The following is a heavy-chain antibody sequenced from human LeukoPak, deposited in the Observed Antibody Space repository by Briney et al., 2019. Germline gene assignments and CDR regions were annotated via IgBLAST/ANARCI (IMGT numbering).Heavy chain of an antibody. V-gene: IGHV1-46*01. D-gene: IGHD3-16*02. Sequence: ASVKVSCKASGYTFTSYYMHWVRQAPGQGLEWMGIINPSGGSTSYAQKFQGRVTMTRDTSTSTVHMELSSLRSEDTAVYYCARDDYVWGSYPGSRPGDYWGQGTLVTVSS. CDR2: INPSGGST. J-gene: IGHJ4*02. CDR3: ARDDYVWGSYPGSRPGDY. CDR1: GYTFTSYY.